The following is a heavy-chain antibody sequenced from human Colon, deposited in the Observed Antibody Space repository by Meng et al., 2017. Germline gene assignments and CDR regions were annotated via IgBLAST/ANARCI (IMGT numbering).Heavy chain of an antibody. CDR2: MNPHNGNT. V-gene: IGHV1-8*01. CDR3: ARTAMLDS. CDR1: GYTFTSSD. D-gene: IGHD2-2*01. J-gene: IGHJ5*01. Sequence: QVQLVQSGAEVKKPGASVKVTCKASGYTFTSSDINWVRQATGRGLEWLGWMNPHNGNTGSAQKFQGRVSMTRDTSIGTAYMELSGLTSEDTAVYYCARTAMLDSWGQGTLVTVSS.